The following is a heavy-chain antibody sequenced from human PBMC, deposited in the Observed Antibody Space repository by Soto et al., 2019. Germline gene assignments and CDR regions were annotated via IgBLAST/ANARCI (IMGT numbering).Heavy chain of an antibody. J-gene: IGHJ4*02. CDR3: AKDMGYCSGGSCYYFDY. Sequence: QVQLVESGGGVVQPGRSLRLSCAASGFTFSSYGMHWVRQAPGKGLEWVVVISYDGSNKYYADSVKGRFTISRDNSKNTLYLQMNSLRAEDTAVYYCAKDMGYCSGGSCYYFDYWGQGTLVTVSS. CDR1: GFTFSSYG. V-gene: IGHV3-30*18. CDR2: ISYDGSNK. D-gene: IGHD2-15*01.